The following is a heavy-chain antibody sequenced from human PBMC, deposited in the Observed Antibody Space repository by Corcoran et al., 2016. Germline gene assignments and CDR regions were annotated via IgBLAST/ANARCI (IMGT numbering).Heavy chain of an antibody. CDR3: TTDWITFGGVIVIPTIADY. Sequence: EVQLVESGGGLVKPGGSLRLSCAASGFTFSNAWMNWVRQAPGKGLEWVGRIKSKTDGGTTDYAAPVKGRFTISRDDSKNTLYLQMNSLKTEDTDVYYCTTDWITFGGVIVIPTIADYWGQGTLVTVSS. D-gene: IGHD3-16*02. CDR2: IKSKTDGGTT. J-gene: IGHJ4*02. CDR1: GFTFSNAW. V-gene: IGHV3-15*07.